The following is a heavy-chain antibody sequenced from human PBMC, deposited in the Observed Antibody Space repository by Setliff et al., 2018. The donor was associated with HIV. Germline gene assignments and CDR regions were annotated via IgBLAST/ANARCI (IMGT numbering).Heavy chain of an antibody. Sequence: SETLSLTCSVSGGSFSSDSYYWGWIRQFPGKGLEWIGSIYYSGSTYYNPSLKSRVTLSVDTSKNQFSLKLSSVTAADTAVYYCARDSGYFDYWGQGTLVTVSS. J-gene: IGHJ4*02. CDR3: ARDSGYFDY. CDR2: IYYSGST. D-gene: IGHD2-15*01. V-gene: IGHV4-39*07. CDR1: GGSFSSDSYY.